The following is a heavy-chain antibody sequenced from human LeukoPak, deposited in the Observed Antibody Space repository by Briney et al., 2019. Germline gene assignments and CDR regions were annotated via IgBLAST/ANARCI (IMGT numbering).Heavy chain of an antibody. J-gene: IGHJ4*02. CDR2: IRYDGNNK. CDR3: AKPHFDS. CDR1: GFTFSSYG. V-gene: IGHV3-30*02. Sequence: GGSLRLSCAASGFTFSSYGRHWVRQAPGKGLEWAAFIRYDGNNKYYADSVKGRFTISGDNCKNTLYLQMNSLRAEDTAVYYCAKPHFDSWGQGTLVTVSS.